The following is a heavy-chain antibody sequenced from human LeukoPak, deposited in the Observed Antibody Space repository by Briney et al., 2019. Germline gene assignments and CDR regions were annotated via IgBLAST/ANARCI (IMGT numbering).Heavy chain of an antibody. CDR2: ISYDGSNK. CDR1: GFTFTTYN. J-gene: IGHJ4*02. V-gene: IGHV3-30-3*01. Sequence: PGGSLRLSCAASGFTFTTYNMNWVRQAPGKGLEWVAVISYDGSNKYYADSVKGRFTISRDNSKNTLYLQMNSLRAEDTAVYYCARDVSEGDIDCSSTSCLIGYFDYWGQGTLVTVSS. CDR3: ARDVSEGDIDCSSTSCLIGYFDY. D-gene: IGHD2-2*01.